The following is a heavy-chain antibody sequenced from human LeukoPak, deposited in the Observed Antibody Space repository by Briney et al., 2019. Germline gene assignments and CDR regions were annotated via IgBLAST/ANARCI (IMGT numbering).Heavy chain of an antibody. Sequence: GGSLRLSCAASGFTFSIYWMYWVRQAPGKGLMWVSRCDSDGSGTTYVDSVKGRFTVSRDNAKSTLYLQMSSLRAEDTAVYYCASSSVWGGAFNIWGQGTMVTVSS. CDR3: ASSSVWGGAFNI. V-gene: IGHV3-74*01. D-gene: IGHD3-16*01. CDR1: GFTFSIYW. CDR2: CDSDGSGT. J-gene: IGHJ3*02.